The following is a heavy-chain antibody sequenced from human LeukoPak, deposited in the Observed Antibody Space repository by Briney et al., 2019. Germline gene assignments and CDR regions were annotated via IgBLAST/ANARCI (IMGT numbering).Heavy chain of an antibody. J-gene: IGHJ4*02. D-gene: IGHD6-19*01. CDR3: ARDSGSSGWYLISYYLDY. CDR1: GFTFSTYA. CDR2: ILYDGSNK. Sequence: QPGGSLRLSCAASGFTFSTYAMHWVRQAPGKGLEWMAVILYDGSNKFYADSVKGRFTISRDNSKNTLYLQMNSLRAEDTAVYYCARDSGSSGWYLISYYLDYWGQGTLVTVSS. V-gene: IGHV3-30-3*01.